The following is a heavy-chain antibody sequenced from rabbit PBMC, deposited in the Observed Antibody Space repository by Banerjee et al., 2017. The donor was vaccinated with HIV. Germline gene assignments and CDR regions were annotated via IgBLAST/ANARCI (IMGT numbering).Heavy chain of an antibody. CDR3: ARGGGSSDWAFNL. CDR1: GFSFSSAYD. Sequence: QQLVESGGGLVKPGASLTLTCKASGFSFSSAYDMCWVRQAPGKGLEWIACIYTGDGGTYYASWAKGRFTISLDNAQNTVFLQMTSLTAADTATYFCARGGGSSDWAFNLWGPGTLVTVS. D-gene: IGHD8-1*01. V-gene: IGHV1S40*01. J-gene: IGHJ4*01. CDR2: IYTGDGGT.